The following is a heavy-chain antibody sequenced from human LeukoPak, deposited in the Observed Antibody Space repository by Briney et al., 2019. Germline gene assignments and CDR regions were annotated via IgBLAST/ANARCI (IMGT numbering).Heavy chain of an antibody. Sequence: ASVKVSCKDSGYTFTSYDINWVRQATGQGLEWMGWMFLNSGNTGYAQKCQGRVTMIRNTSISTAYMELSSLRSEDTSVYYCTRAGSGVDYWGQGTLVTVSS. CDR3: TRAGSGVDY. J-gene: IGHJ4*02. CDR1: GYTFTSYD. V-gene: IGHV1-8*01. CDR2: MFLNSGNT. D-gene: IGHD3-10*01.